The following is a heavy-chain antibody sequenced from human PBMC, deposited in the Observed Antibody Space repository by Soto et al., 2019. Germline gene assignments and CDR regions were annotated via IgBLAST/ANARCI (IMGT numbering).Heavy chain of an antibody. J-gene: IGHJ3*02. Sequence: EVQLLESGGGLVQPGGSLRLSCAASRFPFNSYAMSWVRQAPGKGLDWVSAISDSGGATYYAGSVKGRFTISRDNSKDTLYLQMNSLRVEDTAIYHRAKDFDAGDPRAFDIWGQGTMVTVSS. D-gene: IGHD2-21*02. V-gene: IGHV3-23*01. CDR3: AKDFDAGDPRAFDI. CDR1: RFPFNSYA. CDR2: ISDSGGAT.